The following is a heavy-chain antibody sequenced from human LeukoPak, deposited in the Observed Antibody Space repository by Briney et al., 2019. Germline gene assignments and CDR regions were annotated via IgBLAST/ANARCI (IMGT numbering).Heavy chain of an antibody. V-gene: IGHV4-39*01. D-gene: IGHD6-19*01. CDR2: IYYSGST. CDR3: ARHQVDSSSPLPGSLGY. Sequence: SETLSLTCTVSGGSISSSSYYWGWIRQPPGKGLEWIGSIYYSGSTYHNPSLKSRVTISVDTSKNQFSLKLSSVTAADTAVYYCARHQVDSSSPLPGSLGYWGQGTLVTVSS. J-gene: IGHJ4*02. CDR1: GGSISSSSYY.